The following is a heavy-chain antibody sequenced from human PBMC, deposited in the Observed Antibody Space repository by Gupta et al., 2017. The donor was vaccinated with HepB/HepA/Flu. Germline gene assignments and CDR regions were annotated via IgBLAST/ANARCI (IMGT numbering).Heavy chain of an antibody. CDR1: GGSISSSSYY. D-gene: IGHD3-10*01. Sequence: QLQLQESGPGLVKPSETLSLTCTVSGGSISSSSYYWGWIRQPPGKGREWIGSIYYSGSTYYNPPRKSRVTISVDTSKNQGSMKLSYVSDDDTAVYYCAIPTRRGYYFDAFDIWGQGKMVTVSS. CDR3: AIPTRRGYYFDAFDI. V-gene: IGHV4-39*01. CDR2: IYYSGST. J-gene: IGHJ3*02.